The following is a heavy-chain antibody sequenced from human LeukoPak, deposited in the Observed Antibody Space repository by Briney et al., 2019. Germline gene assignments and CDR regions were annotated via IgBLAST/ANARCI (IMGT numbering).Heavy chain of an antibody. CDR3: ARGRGRPRLRRGYYFDH. V-gene: IGHV4-34*01. Sequence: SETLSLTCAVYGGSFSGYYWSWIRQPPGKGLEWIGEINHSGSTNYNPSLKSRVTISVDTSKNQFSLKLSSVTAADTAVYYCARGRGRPRLRRGYYFDHWGQGTLVTVSS. D-gene: IGHD4-17*01. CDR1: GGSFSGYY. J-gene: IGHJ4*02. CDR2: INHSGST.